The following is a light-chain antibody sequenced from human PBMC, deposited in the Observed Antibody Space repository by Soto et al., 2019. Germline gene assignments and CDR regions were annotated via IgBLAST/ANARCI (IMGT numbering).Light chain of an antibody. V-gene: IGKV1-33*01. J-gene: IGKJ4*01. CDR1: QYISNY. CDR2: DAS. CDR3: QQYENPLLT. Sequence: DIQMTQSPSSLSASVGDRVTITCQASQYISNYLNWYQQKPGKAPKPLIYDASNLETRVPSRFSGSVSGTDFTFTISGLQAEDTATYYCQQYENPLLTFGGGTKVEIK.